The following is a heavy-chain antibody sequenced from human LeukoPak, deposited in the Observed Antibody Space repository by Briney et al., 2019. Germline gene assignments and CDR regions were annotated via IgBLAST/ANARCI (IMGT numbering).Heavy chain of an antibody. CDR2: ITIDSITK. CDR3: ATEIYSSGRAATLDY. D-gene: IGHD3-22*01. V-gene: IGHV3-30-3*01. CDR1: GFTLSNYI. Sequence: GGSLTLSCAASGFTLSNYIMHWVRQAPGKGLEWVALITIDSITKNYADSVKDRFTFSRENSKRTLYLQMSSLRADDTAIYYCATEIYSSGRAATLDYWGQGTLVSVSS. J-gene: IGHJ4*02.